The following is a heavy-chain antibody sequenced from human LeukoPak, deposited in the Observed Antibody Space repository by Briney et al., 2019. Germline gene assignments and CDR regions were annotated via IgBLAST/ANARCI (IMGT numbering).Heavy chain of an antibody. Sequence: SVKVSCKASGGTFSSYTISWVRQAPGRGLEWMGRIIPILGIANYAQKFQGRVTITADKSTSTAYMELSSLRSEDTAVYYCARDRLGYCSSTSCYLDLYYFDYWGQGTLVTVSS. CDR2: IIPILGIA. V-gene: IGHV1-69*04. D-gene: IGHD2-2*01. CDR3: ARDRLGYCSSTSCYLDLYYFDY. J-gene: IGHJ4*02. CDR1: GGTFSSYT.